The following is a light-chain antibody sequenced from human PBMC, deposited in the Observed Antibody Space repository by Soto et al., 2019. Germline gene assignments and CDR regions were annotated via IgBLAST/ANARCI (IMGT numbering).Light chain of an antibody. CDR1: HTVRNNY. CDR3: QQFSSYPLT. CDR2: DAS. V-gene: IGKV3-20*01. Sequence: FVLTQSPATVPVSPCEIATLSCSSIHTVRNNYLAWYQQKPGQAPRLLIYDASSRATGIPDRFSGGGSGTDFTLTISRLEPEDFAVYYCQQFSSYPLTFGGGTKVDIK. J-gene: IGKJ4*01.